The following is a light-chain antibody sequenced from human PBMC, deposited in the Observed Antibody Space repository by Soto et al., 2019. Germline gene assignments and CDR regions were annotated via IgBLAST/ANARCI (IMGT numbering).Light chain of an antibody. CDR3: CSYAGSYTEV. V-gene: IGLV2-11*01. CDR2: DVS. CDR1: SSDIGGYIY. Sequence: QSVLTQPASVSASPGQSITISCTGTSSDIGGYIYVSWYQHHPGKAPGLMIYDVSKRPSGVPDRFSGSKSGNTASLTISGLQAEDEADYYCCSYAGSYTEVFGGGTQLTVL. J-gene: IGLJ2*01.